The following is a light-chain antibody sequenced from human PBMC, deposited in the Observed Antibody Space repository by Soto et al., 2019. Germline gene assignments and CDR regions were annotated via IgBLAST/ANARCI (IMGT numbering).Light chain of an antibody. CDR2: EAY. CDR3: CSNAVGSTDV. J-gene: IGLJ1*01. CDR1: STDVGSHKL. Sequence: QSALTQPASVSGSPGQSITISCTGTSTDVGSHKLVSWYQQYPGNTPKLIIFEAYKRPSGVSNRFSGSKSGSTASLTISGLQAGDEADYYCCSNAVGSTDVFGTGTKLTVL. V-gene: IGLV2-23*01.